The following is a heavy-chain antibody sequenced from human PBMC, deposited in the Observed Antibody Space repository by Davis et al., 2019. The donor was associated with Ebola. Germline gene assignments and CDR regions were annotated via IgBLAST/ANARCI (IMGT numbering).Heavy chain of an antibody. CDR3: ARDLSYSYYYHYYGMDV. V-gene: IGHV1-2*02. CDR2: INPISGDT. D-gene: IGHD3-10*01. CDR1: GYTFTGYY. Sequence: ASVKVSCKASGYTFTGYYMHWVRQAPGQGLEWMGGINPISGDTNYAEKFQGRVTMTRDTSISTVYMELTSLRSDDTAVYYCARDLSYSYYYHYYGMDVWGQGTTVTVSS. J-gene: IGHJ6*02.